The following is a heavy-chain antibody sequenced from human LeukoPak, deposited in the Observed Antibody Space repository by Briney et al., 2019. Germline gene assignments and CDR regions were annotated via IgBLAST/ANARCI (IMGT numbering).Heavy chain of an antibody. V-gene: IGHV3-53*01. CDR2: IYSDGST. CDR3: ARDKGDFFTGYSELDY. Sequence: PGGSLRLSCAASGFTVSGNYMSWVRQAPGKGLEWVSDIYSDGSTYYADYVKGRFTISRDNSKNTLYLQMNTLRAEDTAVYYCARDKGDFFTGYSELDYWGQGTLVTVSS. J-gene: IGHJ4*02. CDR1: GFTVSGNY. D-gene: IGHD3-9*01.